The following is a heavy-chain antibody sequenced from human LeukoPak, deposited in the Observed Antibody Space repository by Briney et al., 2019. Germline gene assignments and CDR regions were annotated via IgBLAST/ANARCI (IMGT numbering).Heavy chain of an antibody. Sequence: PGGSLRLSCAASGFTFSSHAMNWVRQAPGKRLEWVANIKQDGSEKYYVDSVKGRFTISRDNAKNSLYLQMNSLRAEDTAVYYCARTPRYCSGGSCYSVYFQHWGQGILVTVSS. CDR1: GFTFSSHA. D-gene: IGHD2-15*01. CDR2: IKQDGSEK. J-gene: IGHJ1*01. CDR3: ARTPRYCSGGSCYSVYFQH. V-gene: IGHV3-7*01.